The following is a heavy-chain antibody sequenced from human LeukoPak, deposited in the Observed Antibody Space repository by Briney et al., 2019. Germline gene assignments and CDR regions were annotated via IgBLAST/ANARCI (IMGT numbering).Heavy chain of an antibody. CDR2: INSDGSST. J-gene: IGHJ5*02. CDR3: AREASAAMVP. D-gene: IGHD5-18*01. CDR1: GFTFSSYW. V-gene: IGHV3-74*01. Sequence: GGSLRLSCAVSGFTFSSYWMHWVRQAPGKGLVWVSRINSDGSSTIYADSVKGRFTISRDNAKNTLYLQMISLRAEDTAVYYCAREASAAMVPWGQGTLVTVSS.